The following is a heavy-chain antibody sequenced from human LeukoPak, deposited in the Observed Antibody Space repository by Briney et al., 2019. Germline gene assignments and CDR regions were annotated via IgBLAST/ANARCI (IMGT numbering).Heavy chain of an antibody. CDR1: GGSISSSSYY. CDR2: IYYSGST. V-gene: IGHV4-39*02. Sequence: SETLSLTCTVSGGSISSSSYYWGWIRQPPGKGLEWIGSIYYSGSTYYNPSLKSRVTISVDTSKNQFSLKLSSVTAADTAVYYCAGDLRYYYGSGSYYFPSFIPNYWGQGTLVTVSS. J-gene: IGHJ4*02. D-gene: IGHD3-10*01. CDR3: AGDLRYYYGSGSYYFPSFIPNY.